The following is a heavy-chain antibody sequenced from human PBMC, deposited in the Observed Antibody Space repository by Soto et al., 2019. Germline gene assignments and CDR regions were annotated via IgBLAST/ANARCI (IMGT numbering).Heavy chain of an antibody. CDR3: ARSRGSTRSFDY. V-gene: IGHV4-59*01. CDR1: GGSISTYW. CDR2: IYYSGST. D-gene: IGHD2-15*01. J-gene: IGHJ4*02. Sequence: ETLSVTGAVSGGSISTYWWSGIRQPPRKGLEWIGYIYYSGSTNYNPSLKSRVTISVDTSKNQLSLKLTSVTAADTAVYYCARSRGSTRSFDYWGQGTLVTVYS.